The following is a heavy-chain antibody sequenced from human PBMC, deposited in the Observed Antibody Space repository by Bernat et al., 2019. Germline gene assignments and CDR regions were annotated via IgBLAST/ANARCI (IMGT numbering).Heavy chain of an antibody. D-gene: IGHD4-17*01. CDR2: ISGGGGST. CDR1: GFTFSNYA. CDR3: AKDNGCMTTVTASDN. V-gene: IGHV3-23*01. Sequence: EVQLLESGGGLVQPGGSLRLSCAASGFTFSNYAMSWVRQAPGKGLEWVSAISGGGGSTYYADSVKGRFTISRDNSKNTLYLQMNSLRAEDTAVYYCAKDNGCMTTVTASDNWGQGTLVTVSS. J-gene: IGHJ4*01.